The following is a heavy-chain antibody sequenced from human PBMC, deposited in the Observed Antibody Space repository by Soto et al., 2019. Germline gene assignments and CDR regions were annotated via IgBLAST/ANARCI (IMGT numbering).Heavy chain of an antibody. CDR3: ARDADYGGSRGGMDV. Sequence: QVRLEESGPGLVKPSETLSLICSVSGGSVNNANYFWNWIRHHPENGLEWIGYIYYSVSTRYNPSFKTRATLSIDTTKAQFSLRLNSVTVADTAVYFCARDADYGGSRGGMDVWGRGTTVTVSS. D-gene: IGHD4-17*01. CDR1: GGSVNNANYF. J-gene: IGHJ6*02. V-gene: IGHV4-31*03. CDR2: IYYSVST.